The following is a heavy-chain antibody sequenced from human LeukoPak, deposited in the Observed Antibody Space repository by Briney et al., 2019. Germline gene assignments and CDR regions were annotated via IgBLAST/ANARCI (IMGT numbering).Heavy chain of an antibody. CDR2: IYTSGST. CDR1: GGSISSYY. V-gene: IGHV4-4*07. CDR3: ARGGSYYDFWSGYYDYYYYMDV. Sequence: SETLSLTCTVSGGSISSYYWSWIRQPAGKGLEWIGRIYTSGSTNYNPSLKSRVTMSVDTSKNQFSLKLSSVTAADTAVYYCARGGSYYDFWSGYYDYYYYMDVWGKGTTVTVSS. J-gene: IGHJ6*03. D-gene: IGHD3-3*01.